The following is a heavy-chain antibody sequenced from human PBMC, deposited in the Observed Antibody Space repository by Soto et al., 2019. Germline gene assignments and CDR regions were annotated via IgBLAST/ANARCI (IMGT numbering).Heavy chain of an antibody. V-gene: IGHV3-33*05. D-gene: IGHD1-26*01. CDR1: GFIFSTYG. CDR3: GRDLQVGVIYFDP. Sequence: QVQVVESGGGVVQPGRSLTLSCVTSGFIFSTYGMHWVRKAPGKGLEWVAAIQSDGSKKYYAESVKGRFTISRDDSENTLYLQVNSLRADDTAQYFCGRDLQVGVIYFDPWGQGTLVTVSS. CDR2: IQSDGSKK. J-gene: IGHJ5*02.